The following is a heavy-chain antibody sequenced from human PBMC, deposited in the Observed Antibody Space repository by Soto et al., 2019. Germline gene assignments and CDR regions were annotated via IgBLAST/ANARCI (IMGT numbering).Heavy chain of an antibody. D-gene: IGHD1-26*01. CDR3: AKSGPTNYFDF. Sequence: GGSLRLSCAASGFTFSTFAMNWVRQAPGKGLEWVSGITGGSGFTFYADSVKGRFTISRDDSENTLFLQMSSLRAEDTAKYYCAKSGPTNYFDFWGQGTLVSVSS. CDR2: ITGGSGFT. J-gene: IGHJ4*02. V-gene: IGHV3-23*01. CDR1: GFTFSTFA.